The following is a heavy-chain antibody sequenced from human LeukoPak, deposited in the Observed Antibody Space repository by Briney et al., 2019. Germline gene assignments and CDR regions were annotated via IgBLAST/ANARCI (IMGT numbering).Heavy chain of an antibody. J-gene: IGHJ4*02. CDR1: GFTFSSYA. CDR2: ISSYGDTT. V-gene: IGHV3-64*01. Sequence: PGGSPRLSCAASGFTFSSYAMHWVRQAPGKGLEYVSAISSYGDTTCYANSVKGRFTISRDNSKNTLYLQMGSLRAEDMAVYYCARGYNSGRFLDYWGQGTLVPVSS. D-gene: IGHD1-1*01. CDR3: ARGYNSGRFLDY.